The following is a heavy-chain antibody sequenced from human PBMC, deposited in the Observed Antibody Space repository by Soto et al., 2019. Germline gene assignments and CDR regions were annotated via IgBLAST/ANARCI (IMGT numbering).Heavy chain of an antibody. CDR1: EFTFSGYY. CDR3: ARELKSYYYYYMDV. V-gene: IGHV3-74*01. J-gene: IGHJ6*03. Sequence: PGGSLRLSCTASEFTFSGYYMQWVRQAPGKGLMWVSGINWNGRSTSFADSVKGRFTISRDNAKNSLYLQMNSLRAEDTALYHCARELKSYYYYYMDVWGKGTTVTVSS. CDR2: INWNGRST.